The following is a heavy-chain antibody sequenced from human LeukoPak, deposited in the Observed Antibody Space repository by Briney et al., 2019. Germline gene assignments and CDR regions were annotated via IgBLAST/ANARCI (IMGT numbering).Heavy chain of an antibody. CDR3: ANTGSYSLY. D-gene: IGHD1-1*01. CDR2: ITSSGTT. V-gene: IGHV3-23*01. Sequence: PGGTLRLSCAASGSTFSSYGMGWVRQAPGKGLEWVSSITSSGTTNYADSVKDRFIISRDNSKDTLFLQMNSLRVEDTAVYYCANTGSYSLYWGQGTLVTVSS. CDR1: GSTFSSYG. J-gene: IGHJ4*02.